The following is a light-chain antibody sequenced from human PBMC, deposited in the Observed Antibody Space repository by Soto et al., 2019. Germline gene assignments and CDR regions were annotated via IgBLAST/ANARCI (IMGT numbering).Light chain of an antibody. CDR1: QSVRSSY. CDR3: QQYGSSPPYT. Sequence: EIVLTQSPGTLSLSPGERATLSCRASQSVRSSYLAWYQQKPGQAPRLLIYGTSNRDTGIPDRFSGSGSGTDFTLTISRLEPEDVAMYYCQQYGSSPPYTFGLGTKLEIK. V-gene: IGKV3-20*01. J-gene: IGKJ2*01. CDR2: GTS.